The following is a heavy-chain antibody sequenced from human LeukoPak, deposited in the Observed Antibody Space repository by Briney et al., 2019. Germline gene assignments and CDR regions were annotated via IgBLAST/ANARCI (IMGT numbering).Heavy chain of an antibody. CDR3: AIFKPPPLAAFDI. CDR1: GFTFSSYE. J-gene: IGHJ3*02. D-gene: IGHD1-14*01. V-gene: IGHV3-48*03. Sequence: PGGSLRLSCAASGFTFSSYEMNWVRQAPGKGLEWVSYISSSGSTIYYADSVKGRFTISRDNAKNSLYLQMNSLRAEDTAVYYCAIFKPPPLAAFDIWGQGTMVTVSS. CDR2: ISSSGSTI.